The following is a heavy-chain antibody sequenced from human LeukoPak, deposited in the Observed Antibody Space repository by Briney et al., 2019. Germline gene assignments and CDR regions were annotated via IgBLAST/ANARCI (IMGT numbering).Heavy chain of an antibody. Sequence: ASVKVSCKACGYTFTSYGISWVRQAPGQGLEWMGWINAYNGYTNYAQKLQGRVTMTTDTSTTTAYMELRSLRSDDTAVYYCGRDLNKRFRGLTPEGSDYWGQGTLVTVSS. CDR1: GYTFTSYG. CDR3: GRDLNKRFRGLTPEGSDY. V-gene: IGHV1-18*01. CDR2: INAYNGYT. J-gene: IGHJ4*02. D-gene: IGHD4/OR15-4a*01.